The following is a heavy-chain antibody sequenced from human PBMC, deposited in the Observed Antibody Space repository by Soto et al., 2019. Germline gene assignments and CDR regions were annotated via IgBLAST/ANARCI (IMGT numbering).Heavy chain of an antibody. CDR2: ISYDGSNK. J-gene: IGHJ4*02. CDR3: AKDTNEMATTYYFDY. Sequence: GGSLRLSCAASGFTFSSYGMHWVRQAPGKGLEWVAVISYDGSNKYYADSVKGRFTISRDNSKNTLYLQMNSLRAEDTAVYYCAKDTNEMATTYYFDYWGQGTLVTVSS. CDR1: GFTFSSYG. D-gene: IGHD5-12*01. V-gene: IGHV3-30*18.